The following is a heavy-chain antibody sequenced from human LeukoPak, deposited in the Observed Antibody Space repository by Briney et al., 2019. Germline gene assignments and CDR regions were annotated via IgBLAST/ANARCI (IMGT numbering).Heavy chain of an antibody. V-gene: IGHV3-30*02. J-gene: IGHJ3*02. Sequence: PGGSLRLSCAASGFTFSSYGMHWVRQAPGKGLEWVAFIRYDGSNKYYADSVKGRFTISRDNSKNTLYLQMNSLRAEDTAVYYCARSTLEGGLYYYDSSGYSDAFDIWGQGTMVTVSS. D-gene: IGHD3-22*01. CDR3: ARSTLEGGLYYYDSSGYSDAFDI. CDR1: GFTFSSYG. CDR2: IRYDGSNK.